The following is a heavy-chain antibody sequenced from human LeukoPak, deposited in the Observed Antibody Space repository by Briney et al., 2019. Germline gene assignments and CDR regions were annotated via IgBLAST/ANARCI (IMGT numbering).Heavy chain of an antibody. CDR2: ISSSSSYI. J-gene: IGHJ4*02. CDR1: GFTFSSYS. Sequence: PGGSLRLSRAASGFTFSSYSMNWVRQAPGKGLEWVSSISSSSSYIYYADSVKGRFTISRDNAKNSLYLQMNSLRAEDTAVYYCARETLPYDSSGYCLDYWGQGTLVTVSS. CDR3: ARETLPYDSSGYCLDY. V-gene: IGHV3-21*01. D-gene: IGHD3-22*01.